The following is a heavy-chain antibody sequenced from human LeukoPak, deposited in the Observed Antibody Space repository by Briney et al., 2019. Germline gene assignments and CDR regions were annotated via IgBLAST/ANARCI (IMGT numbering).Heavy chain of an antibody. CDR2: ISSSGSYI. CDR1: GFTFSSYS. D-gene: IGHD6-6*01. CDR3: ARTYSSLRGTFDY. Sequence: GGSLRLSCAASGFTFSSYSMNWVRQAPGKGLEWVSSISSSGSYIYYADSVKGRFTISRDNAKNSPYLQMNSLRAEDTAVYYCARTYSSLRGTFDYWGQGTLVTVPS. J-gene: IGHJ4*02. V-gene: IGHV3-21*01.